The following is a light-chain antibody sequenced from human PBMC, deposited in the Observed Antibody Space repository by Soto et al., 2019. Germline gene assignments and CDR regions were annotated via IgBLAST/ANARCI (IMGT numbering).Light chain of an antibody. Sequence: QSALTQPASVSGARGQSITIACSGTSSDVGGYNYVSWYQQHPGKAPKLIIYDVTNRPSGVSNRFSGSKSGNTASLTISGLQAEDEADYYCSSYTSSSTYAFGTGT. J-gene: IGLJ1*01. CDR3: SSYTSSSTYA. V-gene: IGLV2-14*01. CDR2: DVT. CDR1: SSDVGGYNY.